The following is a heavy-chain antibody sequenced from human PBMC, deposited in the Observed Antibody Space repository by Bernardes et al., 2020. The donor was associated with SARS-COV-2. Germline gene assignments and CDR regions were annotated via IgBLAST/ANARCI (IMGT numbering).Heavy chain of an antibody. CDR1: GGSISAYY. Sequence: SETLSLTCTVSGGSISAYYWSWFRQPPGKGLEWIGYLYYTGSTNYNPSLQSRVTISVDTSKNQFPLKLSSVTAADTAVYYCARDLVGAEWFDYWGQGTLVTVSS. CDR3: ARDLVGAEWFDY. CDR2: LYYTGST. D-gene: IGHD1-26*01. V-gene: IGHV4-59*01. J-gene: IGHJ4*02.